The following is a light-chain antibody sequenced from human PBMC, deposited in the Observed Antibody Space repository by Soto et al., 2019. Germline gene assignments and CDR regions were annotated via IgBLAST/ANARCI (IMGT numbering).Light chain of an antibody. Sequence: QSVLTQPASVSGSPGQSITISCTGSGSDIGAYNYVSWYQQHPGKAPKLLIHGVSNRPSGVSNRFSGSKSGNTASLTISGLQTEGEADYYCSSYTSSSTLYVFGTGTKVTAL. J-gene: IGLJ1*01. CDR3: SSYTSSSTLYV. CDR2: GVS. V-gene: IGLV2-14*01. CDR1: GSDIGAYNY.